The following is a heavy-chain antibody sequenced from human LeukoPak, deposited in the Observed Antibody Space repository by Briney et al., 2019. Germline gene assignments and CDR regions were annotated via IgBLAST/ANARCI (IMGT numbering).Heavy chain of an antibody. V-gene: IGHV4-34*01. D-gene: IGHD2-2*01. Sequence: SETLSLTCAVYGGSFSGYYWSWIRQPPGKGLEWIGEINHSGSTNYNPSLKSRVTISVDTSKNQFSLKLSSVTAADTAVYYCARGSSTSRWYNSFDPWGQGTLVTVSS. CDR1: GGSFSGYY. CDR3: ARGSSTSRWYNSFDP. CDR2: INHSGST. J-gene: IGHJ5*02.